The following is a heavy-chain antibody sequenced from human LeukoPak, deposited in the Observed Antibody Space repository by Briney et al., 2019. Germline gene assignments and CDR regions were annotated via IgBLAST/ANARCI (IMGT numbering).Heavy chain of an antibody. J-gene: IGHJ3*02. CDR2: INQDGIEK. CDR3: VRVMADYGGKGNDAFDI. CDR1: GFTFSNFW. Sequence: PGGSLRLSCAASGFTFSNFWMTWVRQAPGKGLEWVANINQDGIEKYYVDSVKGRFTISRDNAKNSLYLQMNSLRAEDTALYLCVRVMADYGGKGNDAFDIWGQGTVVTVSS. V-gene: IGHV3-7*01. D-gene: IGHD4-23*01.